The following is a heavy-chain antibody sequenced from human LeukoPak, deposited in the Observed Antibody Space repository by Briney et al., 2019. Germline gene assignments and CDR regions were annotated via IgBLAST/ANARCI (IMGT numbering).Heavy chain of an antibody. Sequence: PGTSLRLSCEASGYTFSDYGMHWVRQAPGKGLEWVAVILYDGSYKSYVDSVRGRFTISRDNSKDRPYLQMNSLRAEDTAIYYCAKDRYPMVRGMMIAFDFWGQGTRVTASS. J-gene: IGHJ4*02. CDR3: AKDRYPMVRGMMIAFDF. CDR1: GYTFSDYG. CDR2: ILYDGSYK. V-gene: IGHV3-30*18. D-gene: IGHD3-10*01.